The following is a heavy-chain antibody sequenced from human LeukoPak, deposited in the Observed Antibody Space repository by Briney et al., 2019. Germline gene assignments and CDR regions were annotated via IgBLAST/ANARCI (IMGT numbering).Heavy chain of an antibody. Sequence: SGGSLRLSCAASGFTFDEYGMNWVRQAPGKGLEWVSYISSSSSTIYYADSVKGRFTISRDNAKNSLYLQMNSLRAEDTAVYYCARWRGARPFDYWGQGTLVTVSS. D-gene: IGHD3-16*01. CDR1: GFTFDEYG. V-gene: IGHV3-48*01. CDR2: ISSSSSTI. CDR3: ARWRGARPFDY. J-gene: IGHJ4*02.